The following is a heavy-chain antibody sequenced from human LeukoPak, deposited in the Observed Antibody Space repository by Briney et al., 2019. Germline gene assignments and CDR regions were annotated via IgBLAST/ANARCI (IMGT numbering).Heavy chain of an antibody. J-gene: IGHJ5*01. V-gene: IGHV1-69*01. CDR1: GGTFNSSG. CDR3: TRDPSVDYDLLSHWFDP. CDR2: IISFFGAA. Sequence: ASVKVSCKASGGTFNSSGISWVRQAPGQGLEWMGGIISFFGAAHYIQKFQGRLTITADESTSTAYMELSSLTSEDTAVYYCTRDPSVDYDLLSHWFDPLGQGTLVTVSS. D-gene: IGHD3-9*01.